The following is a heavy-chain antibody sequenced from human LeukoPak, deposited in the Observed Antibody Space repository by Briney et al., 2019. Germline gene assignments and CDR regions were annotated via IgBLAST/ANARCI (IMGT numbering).Heavy chain of an antibody. CDR1: GFTFSSYG. Sequence: GGSLRLSCAASGFTFSSYGMHWVRQAPGKGLEWVAVIWYDGSNKYYADSVKGRFTISRDNSKNTLYLQMNSLRAEDTAVYYCAEQFAPGSLASFDYWGQGTLVTVSS. V-gene: IGHV3-33*06. D-gene: IGHD3-3*02. CDR2: IWYDGSNK. CDR3: AEQFAPGSLASFDY. J-gene: IGHJ4*02.